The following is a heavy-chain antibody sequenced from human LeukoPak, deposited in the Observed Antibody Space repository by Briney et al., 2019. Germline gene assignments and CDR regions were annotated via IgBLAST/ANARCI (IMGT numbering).Heavy chain of an antibody. V-gene: IGHV4-4*02. J-gene: IGHJ5*02. CDR3: ARSSSSGWGFRFDP. CDR2: IYHSGST. CDR1: GGSISSSNW. D-gene: IGHD6-19*01. Sequence: SETLSLTCAVSGGSISSSNWWSWVRQPPGKGLEWIGEIYHSGSTNYNPSLKSRVTISVDKSKNQFSLKLSSVTAADTAVYYCARSSSSGWGFRFDPWGQGTPVTASS.